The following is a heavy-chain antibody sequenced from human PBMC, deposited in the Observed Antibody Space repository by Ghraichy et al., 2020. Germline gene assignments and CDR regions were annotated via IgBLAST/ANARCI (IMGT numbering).Heavy chain of an antibody. V-gene: IGHV6-1*01. D-gene: IGHD3-22*01. J-gene: IGHJ5*02. Sequence: LSLTCAISGDSVSSNSAAWNWIRQSPSRGLEWLGRTYYRSKWYNDYAVSVKSRITINPDTSKNQFSLQLNSVTPEDTAVYYCARAFDSSGYYYNWFDPWGQGTLVTVSS. CDR1: GDSVSSNSAA. CDR2: TYYRSKWYN. CDR3: ARAFDSSGYYYNWFDP.